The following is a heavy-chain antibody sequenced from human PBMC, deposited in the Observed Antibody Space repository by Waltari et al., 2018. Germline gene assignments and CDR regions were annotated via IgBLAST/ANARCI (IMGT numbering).Heavy chain of an antibody. D-gene: IGHD6-19*01. CDR1: GGSFSGYY. J-gene: IGHJ5*02. CDR2: INHSGST. V-gene: IGHV4-34*01. CDR3: ARDRQWLVRGYNWFDP. Sequence: QVQLQQWGAGLLKPSETLSLTCAVYGGSFSGYYWSWIRQPPGKGLEWIGEINHSGSTNYNPSLKSRVTISVDTSKNQFSPKLSSVNAADTAVYYCARDRQWLVRGYNWFDPWGQGTLVTVSS.